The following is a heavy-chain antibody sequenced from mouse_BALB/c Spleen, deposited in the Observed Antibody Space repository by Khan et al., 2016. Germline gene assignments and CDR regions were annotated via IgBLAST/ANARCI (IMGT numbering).Heavy chain of an antibody. D-gene: IGHD2-3*01. Sequence: EVQLQESGPSLVKPSQTLSLTCSVTGDSITSGFWNWIRKFPGNKLEYMGYISYSGSTYYNPSHKSRISITRDTSKHQYYLQLNSVTTEDTATYYCARIYDDFYYAMDYWGQGTSVNVSA. CDR2: ISYSGST. CDR1: GDSITSGF. V-gene: IGHV3-8*02. J-gene: IGHJ4*01. CDR3: ARIYDDFYYAMDY.